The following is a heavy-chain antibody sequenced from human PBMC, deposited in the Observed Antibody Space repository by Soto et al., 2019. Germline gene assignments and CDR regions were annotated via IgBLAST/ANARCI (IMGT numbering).Heavy chain of an antibody. Sequence: PSETLSLTCTVSGGSISSYYWSWIRQPPGMGLEWIGYIYYSGSTNYNPSLKSRVTISVDTSKNQFSLQLNSVTPEDTAVYYCGRYSSGWYIDYWGQGTLVTVSS. CDR3: GRYSSGWYIDY. CDR2: IYYSGST. D-gene: IGHD6-19*01. CDR1: GGSISSYY. V-gene: IGHV4-59*08. J-gene: IGHJ4*02.